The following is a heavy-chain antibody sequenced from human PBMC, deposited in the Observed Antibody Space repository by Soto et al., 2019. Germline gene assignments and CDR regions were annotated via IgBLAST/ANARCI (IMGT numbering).Heavy chain of an antibody. J-gene: IGHJ3*02. Sequence: EVQLLESGGGLVQPGGSLRLSCAASGFTFSSYAMSWVCQAPGKGLEWVSTISGSGGSTFYADSVKGRFTISRDNSNNALYLQMNSLRAGDTAVYYCAKGILVKPPGTRAFDIWGQGTMVIVSS. D-gene: IGHD6-13*01. CDR2: ISGSGGST. CDR3: AKGILVKPPGTRAFDI. CDR1: GFTFSSYA. V-gene: IGHV3-23*01.